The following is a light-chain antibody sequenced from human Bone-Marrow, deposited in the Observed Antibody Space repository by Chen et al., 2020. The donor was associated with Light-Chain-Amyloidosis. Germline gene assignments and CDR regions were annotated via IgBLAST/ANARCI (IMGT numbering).Light chain of an antibody. Sequence: EIVLRQSPGTLSLSPGEGANLSCRASQTISSNYLTWYQQKFGQAPRLLIYGSSSRATGIPDRFTGSGSGTDFTLTINRLEPEDFAMYYCQQYGTSPLTFGGGTKVEI. CDR1: QTISSNY. CDR3: QQYGTSPLT. V-gene: IGKV3-20*01. CDR2: GSS. J-gene: IGKJ4*01.